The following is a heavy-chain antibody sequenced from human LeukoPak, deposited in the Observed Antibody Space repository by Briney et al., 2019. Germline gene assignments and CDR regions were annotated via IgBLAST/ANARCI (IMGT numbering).Heavy chain of an antibody. CDR3: ARVTATDDYFDY. CDR1: GFTVSVSY. V-gene: IGHV3-53*01. J-gene: IGHJ4*02. Sequence: PGGFLRLSCGVSGFTVSVSYMSWVRQAPGKGLEWVSIIYNDGGTYYADSVKGRFTISRDSSENTVYLQMSSLRADDTAVYYCARVTATDDYFDYWGQGTLVTVSS. D-gene: IGHD2-21*02. CDR2: IYNDGGT.